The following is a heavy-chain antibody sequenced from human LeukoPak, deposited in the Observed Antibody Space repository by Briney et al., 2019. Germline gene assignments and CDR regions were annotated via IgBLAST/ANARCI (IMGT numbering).Heavy chain of an antibody. CDR1: GFTFSSYA. CDR3: ARERDIVVVPAAKDY. CDR2: ISYDGSNK. J-gene: IGHJ4*02. D-gene: IGHD2-2*01. V-gene: IGHV3-30-3*01. Sequence: GGSLRLSCAACGFTFSSYAMHWVRQAPGKGLEWVAVISYDGSNKYYADSVKGRFTISRDNSKNTLYLQMNSLRAEDTAVYYCARERDIVVVPAAKDYWGQGTLVTVSS.